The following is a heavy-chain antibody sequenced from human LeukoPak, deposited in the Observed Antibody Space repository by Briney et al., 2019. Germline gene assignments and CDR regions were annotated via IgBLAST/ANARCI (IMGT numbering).Heavy chain of an antibody. CDR2: ISGSGGST. J-gene: IGHJ5*02. D-gene: IGHD2-15*01. Sequence: GGSLRLSCAASGFTFSSYGMHWVRQAPGKGLEWVSAISGSGGSTYYADSVKGRFTISRDNSKNTLYLQMNSLRAEDTAVYYCAKPRYCSGGSCYSGWFDPWGQGTLVTVSS. CDR1: GFTFSSYG. V-gene: IGHV3-23*01. CDR3: AKPRYCSGGSCYSGWFDP.